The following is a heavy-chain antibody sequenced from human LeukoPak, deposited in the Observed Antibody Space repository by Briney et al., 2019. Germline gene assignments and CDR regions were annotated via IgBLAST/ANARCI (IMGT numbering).Heavy chain of an antibody. V-gene: IGHV3-30*02. CDR3: ARDLGQYYDTSDNWFDP. CDR2: IRYDGSNK. CDR1: GFTFSSYG. J-gene: IGHJ5*02. Sequence: GGSLRLSCAASGFTFSSYGMHWVRQAPGKGLEWVAFIRYDGSNKYYADSVKGRFTISRDNSKNTLNLQMNSLRAEDTAVYYCARDLGQYYDTSDNWFDPWGQGTLVTVSS. D-gene: IGHD3-22*01.